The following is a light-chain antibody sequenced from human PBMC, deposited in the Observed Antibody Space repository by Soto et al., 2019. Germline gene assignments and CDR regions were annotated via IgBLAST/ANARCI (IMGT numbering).Light chain of an antibody. CDR1: KNDIGVYDF. Sequence: QSALNQAPSAYGFPGQAVTISCTGTKNDIGVYDFVSWYQHPPGKAPRLIIYEVVQRPSGVPDRFSGSKSGNTASLTVSGLQAADEADYFCKSYAGSNTYVFGSGTKVTVL. V-gene: IGLV2-8*01. J-gene: IGLJ1*01. CDR3: KSYAGSNTYV. CDR2: EVV.